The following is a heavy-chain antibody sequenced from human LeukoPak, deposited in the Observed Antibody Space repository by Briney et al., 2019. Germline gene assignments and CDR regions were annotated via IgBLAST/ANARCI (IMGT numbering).Heavy chain of an antibody. J-gene: IGHJ4*02. D-gene: IGHD3-10*01. CDR3: ARGTYYYGSGRQYYFDY. CDR1: VGSFSGYY. Sequence: PSETLSLTCAVYVGSFSGYYWSWIRQPPGKGLEWIGEFDHSMSTNYNPPLTSRIAISVDTSNNQFSLRLTSVTAADTAVYYCARGTYYYGSGRQYYFDYWGQGTLVTVSS. CDR2: FDHSMST. V-gene: IGHV4-34*01.